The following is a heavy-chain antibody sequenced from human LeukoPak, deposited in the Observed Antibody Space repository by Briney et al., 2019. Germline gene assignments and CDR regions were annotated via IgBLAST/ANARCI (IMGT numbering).Heavy chain of an antibody. CDR2: ISGGVGST. D-gene: IGHD5-24*01. CDR3: AKSGSNRFDY. Sequence: PGGSLRLSCAASGFTFSSYAMSWVRQAPGKGLEWVSNISGGVGSTYYADSVKGRFTISRDNSKNTLYLQINSLRAEDTAIYYCAKSGSNRFDYWGQGTLVTVSS. V-gene: IGHV3-23*01. J-gene: IGHJ4*02. CDR1: GFTFSSYA.